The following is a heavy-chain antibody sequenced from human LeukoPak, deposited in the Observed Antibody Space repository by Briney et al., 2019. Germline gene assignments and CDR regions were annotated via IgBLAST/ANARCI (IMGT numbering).Heavy chain of an antibody. Sequence: GSLRLSCXASGFTFSNYEMNWARQAPGKGLEWVPYISSRGSPIYYADSVKGRFTISRDNAKNSLYLQMNSLRAEDTAVYYCARARSCSSTSCSHPGDFDYWGQGTLVTVSS. V-gene: IGHV3-48*03. CDR2: ISSRGSPI. D-gene: IGHD2-2*01. J-gene: IGHJ4*02. CDR3: ARARSCSSTSCSHPGDFDY. CDR1: GFTFSNYE.